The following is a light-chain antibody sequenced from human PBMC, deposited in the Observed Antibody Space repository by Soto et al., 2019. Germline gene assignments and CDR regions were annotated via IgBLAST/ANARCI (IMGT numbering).Light chain of an antibody. CDR2: GAS. Sequence: ETVLTQSPGTPSLSPGERATLSCRASEGVASNYLAWYQHKPGQAPRLLFFGASNSATGIPDRFSGSGSGTDFSLTISRVGPEGFSVYYCHQYGSSPWTLGQGTKVDIK. CDR3: HQYGSSPWT. V-gene: IGKV3-20*01. J-gene: IGKJ1*01. CDR1: EGVASNY.